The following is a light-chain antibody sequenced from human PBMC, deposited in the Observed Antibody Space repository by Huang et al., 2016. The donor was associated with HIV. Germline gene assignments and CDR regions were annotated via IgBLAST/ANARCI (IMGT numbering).Light chain of an antibody. CDR1: QNINSAY. CDR2: GAS. Sequence: EIVLTQSPGTLSLSPGERATLSCRASQNINSAYLAWYQQKPGQAPSLLIYGASNRATGVPDRFSGSGSGTDFTLTINRLEPDDFAVFYCQQHDTSPLTFGQGTRLEVK. V-gene: IGKV3-20*01. J-gene: IGKJ5*01. CDR3: QQHDTSPLT.